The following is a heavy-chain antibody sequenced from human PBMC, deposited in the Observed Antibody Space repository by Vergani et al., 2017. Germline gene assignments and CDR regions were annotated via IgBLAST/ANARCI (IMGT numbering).Heavy chain of an antibody. CDR2: LSGSGGST. D-gene: IGHD3-3*01. V-gene: IGHV3-23*01. Sequence: EVQLLESGGGLVQPGGSLRLSCAASGFTFSSYAMSWVRQAPGKGLEWVSALSGSGGSTYYADSVKGRFTISRDNSKNTLYLQMNSLRAEDTAVYYCAKLGIFGVVTDYWGQGTLVTVSA. CDR1: GFTFSSYA. CDR3: AKLGIFGVVTDY. J-gene: IGHJ4*02.